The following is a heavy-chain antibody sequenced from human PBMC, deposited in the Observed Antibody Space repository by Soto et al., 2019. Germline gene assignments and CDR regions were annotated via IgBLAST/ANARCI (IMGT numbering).Heavy chain of an antibody. J-gene: IGHJ3*02. V-gene: IGHV1-69*01. CDR3: ARADYYDSSGYYANAFDI. Sequence: QVQLVQSGAEVKKPGSSVKVSCKASGGTFSSYAISWVRQAPGQGLEWMGGIIPIFGTANYAQKFQGRVTITADESTSTAYMELSSRGSEDTAVYYCARADYYDSSGYYANAFDIWGQGTMVTVSS. CDR2: IIPIFGTA. CDR1: GGTFSSYA. D-gene: IGHD3-22*01.